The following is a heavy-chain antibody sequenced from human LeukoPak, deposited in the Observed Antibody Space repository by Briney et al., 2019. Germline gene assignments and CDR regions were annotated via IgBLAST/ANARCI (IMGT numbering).Heavy chain of an antibody. V-gene: IGHV5-51*01. J-gene: IGHJ4*02. CDR2: IYPGDSDT. D-gene: IGHD2-15*01. Sequence: GESLKISCKGSGYSFTSYWIGWVRQMAGEGLEWMGIIYPGDSDTRYSPAFQGQVTISADKSISTAYLQWSSLKASDTAMYYCARSGCSGGSCYSFFDYWGQGTLVTVSS. CDR3: ARSGCSGGSCYSFFDY. CDR1: GYSFTSYW.